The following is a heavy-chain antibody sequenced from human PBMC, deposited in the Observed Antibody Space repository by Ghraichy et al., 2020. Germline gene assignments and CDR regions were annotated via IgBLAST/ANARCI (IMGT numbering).Heavy chain of an antibody. CDR1: GGSISSGGYY. CDR3: ARYSLLNYYFDY. V-gene: IGHV4-31*03. D-gene: IGHD1-1*01. Sequence: SETLSLTCTVSGGSISSGGYYWSWIRQHPGKGLEWIGYIYYSGSTYYNPSLKSRVTISVDTSKNQFSLKLSSVTAADTAVYYCARYSLLNYYFDYWGQGTLVTVSS. J-gene: IGHJ4*02. CDR2: IYYSGST.